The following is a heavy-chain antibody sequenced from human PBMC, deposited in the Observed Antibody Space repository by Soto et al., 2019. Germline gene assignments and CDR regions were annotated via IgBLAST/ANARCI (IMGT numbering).Heavy chain of an antibody. V-gene: IGHV3-66*01. CDR3: ARDMVRGMDV. Sequence: SLRLSCAASGFTVSSNYMSWVRQAPGKGLEWISVIYSGGSTYYADSVKGRFTISRDNSKNTLYHQMNSLRAEDTAVYYCARDMVRGMDVWGQGTTVTVSS. J-gene: IGHJ6*02. CDR1: GFTVSSNY. D-gene: IGHD3-10*01. CDR2: IYSGGST.